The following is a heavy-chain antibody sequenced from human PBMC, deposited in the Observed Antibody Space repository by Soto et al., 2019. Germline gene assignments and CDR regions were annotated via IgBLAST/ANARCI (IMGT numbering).Heavy chain of an antibody. Sequence: QVQLVQSGAEVKKPGSSVKVSCKASGGTFSSYAISWVRQAPGQGLEWMGGIIPIFGTANYAQKFQGRVTITADESTSTAYMELSSLRSEDTAVYYCERTCIAARQTYYYYGMDVWGQGTTVTVSS. V-gene: IGHV1-69*01. CDR3: ERTCIAARQTYYYYGMDV. CDR2: IIPIFGTA. CDR1: GGTFSSYA. D-gene: IGHD6-6*01. J-gene: IGHJ6*02.